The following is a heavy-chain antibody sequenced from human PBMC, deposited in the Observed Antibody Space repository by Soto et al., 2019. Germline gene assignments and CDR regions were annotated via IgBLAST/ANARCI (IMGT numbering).Heavy chain of an antibody. CDR1: GFTVSSNY. D-gene: IGHD6-6*01. V-gene: IGHV3-53*01. CDR2: IYSGGST. Sequence: GGSLRLSCAASGFTVSSNYMSWVRQAPGKGLEWVSVIYSGGSTYYADSVKGRFTISRDNSKNTLYLQMNSLRAEDTAVYYCASCPRPYYYYYGMDVWGQGTTVTVSS. CDR3: ASCPRPYYYYYGMDV. J-gene: IGHJ6*02.